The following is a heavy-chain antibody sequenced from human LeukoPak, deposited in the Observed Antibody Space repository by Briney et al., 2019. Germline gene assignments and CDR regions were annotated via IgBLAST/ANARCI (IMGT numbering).Heavy chain of an antibody. V-gene: IGHV5-51*01. CDR3: ARHVTSAYYYDLSGTYYFDY. Sequence: PGESLKISCKGSGYSFTSYWIGWVRQMPGKGLEWMGIIYPGDSDTRYSPSFQGQVTISADKSISTAYLQWSSLKASDTAMYYCARHVTSAYYYDLSGTYYFDYWGQGTLVTVSS. CDR2: IYPGDSDT. CDR1: GYSFTSYW. D-gene: IGHD3-22*01. J-gene: IGHJ4*02.